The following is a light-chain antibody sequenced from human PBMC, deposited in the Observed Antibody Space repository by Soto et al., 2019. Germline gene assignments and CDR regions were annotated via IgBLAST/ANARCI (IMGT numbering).Light chain of an antibody. Sequence: TQSPATLSVFPGERATLSCRASQSVATNPAWYQQRPGQAPRLLIYGASKRAIGLPARFSGSGSGTDFTLTISRLEPEDFAVYYCQQYGSSPRTFGQGTKVDIK. CDR2: GAS. V-gene: IGKV3-20*01. CDR1: QSVATN. J-gene: IGKJ1*01. CDR3: QQYGSSPRT.